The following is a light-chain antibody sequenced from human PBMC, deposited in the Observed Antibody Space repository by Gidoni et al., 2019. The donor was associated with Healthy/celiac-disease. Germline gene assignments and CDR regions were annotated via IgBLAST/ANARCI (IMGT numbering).Light chain of an antibody. Sequence: EIVLTQSPGTLSLSPGERATLSCRASQSVSSSYLAWYQQKPGQAPRLLIYGASSRATGIPDRFSGSGSGTDFTLTISRLEPEDFAVYYCQQYGKXFXQGTKLEIK. CDR1: QSVSSSY. CDR2: GAS. CDR3: QQYGKX. J-gene: IGKJ2*01. V-gene: IGKV3-20*01.